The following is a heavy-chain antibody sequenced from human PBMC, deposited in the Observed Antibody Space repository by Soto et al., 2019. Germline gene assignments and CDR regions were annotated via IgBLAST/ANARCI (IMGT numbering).Heavy chain of an antibody. D-gene: IGHD2-2*01. CDR2: ISSSSSYT. CDR1: GFTFSSYS. V-gene: IGHV3-48*04. J-gene: IGHJ4*02. Sequence: EVQLVESGGGLVQPGGSLRLSCDASGFTFSSYSMNWVRQAPGKGLEWVSYISSSSSYTNYADSVKGRFTISRDNAKNSLYLQMNSLRAEDTAVYYCARSTSWGEWGRFDYWGQGTLVTVSS. CDR3: ARSTSWGEWGRFDY.